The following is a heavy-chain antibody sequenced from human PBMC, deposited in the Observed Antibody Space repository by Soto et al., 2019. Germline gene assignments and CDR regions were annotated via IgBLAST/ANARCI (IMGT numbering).Heavy chain of an antibody. CDR1: GGSVSSTTYY. Sequence: PSETLSLTCTVSGGSVSSTTYYWGWIRQPPGKGLEWIGSIYYSGNTYYNPSLKSRVTISVDTSKNQFSLKLSSVSAADTAVYYCARHLKLIYGSGTQTRRTRLTYFQHWGQGTLVTVPQ. D-gene: IGHD3-10*01. CDR3: ARHLKLIYGSGTQTRRTRLTYFQH. J-gene: IGHJ1*01. CDR2: IYYSGNT. V-gene: IGHV4-39*01.